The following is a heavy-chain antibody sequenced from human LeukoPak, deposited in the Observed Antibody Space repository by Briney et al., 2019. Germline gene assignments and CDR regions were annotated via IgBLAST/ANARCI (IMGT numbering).Heavy chain of an antibody. D-gene: IGHD3-10*01. CDR3: QLYYYGSGNYYNPDAFDI. CDR2: ISYDGSNK. V-gene: IGHV3-30*03. J-gene: IGHJ3*02. Sequence: GGSLRLSCAASGFTFSSYGMHWVRQAPGKGLEWVAVISYDGSNKYYADSVKGRFTISRDNSKNTLYLQMNSLRAEDTAVYYCQLYYYGSGNYYNPDAFDIWGQGTMVTVSS. CDR1: GFTFSSYG.